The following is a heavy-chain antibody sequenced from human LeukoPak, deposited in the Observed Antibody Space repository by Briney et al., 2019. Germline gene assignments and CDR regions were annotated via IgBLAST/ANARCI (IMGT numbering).Heavy chain of an antibody. D-gene: IGHD2-8*01. CDR2: ISSAGNTK. J-gene: IGHJ4*02. Sequence: PGGSLTLACAASGFTFTDYAFDCGRQAPGKEMEWVAIISSAGNTKSYADTLKGRFSIPRDNFRDTVFLEVSTLRSEDAGLYYCVRDLTSGVRFDFWGQGTLVTVSA. CDR1: GFTFTDYA. CDR3: VRDLTSGVRFDF. V-gene: IGHV3-30*04.